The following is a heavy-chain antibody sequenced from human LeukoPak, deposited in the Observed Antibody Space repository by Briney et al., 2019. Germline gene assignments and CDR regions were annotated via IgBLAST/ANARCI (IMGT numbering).Heavy chain of an antibody. D-gene: IGHD6-13*01. CDR2: IYTSGST. V-gene: IGHV4-61*02. Sequence: PSETLSLTCTVSGNSISSGDNYWSWIRQPAGKGLEWIGRIYTSGSTNYNPSLKSRVTISVDTSKNQFSLKLSSVTAADTAVYYCARAVSSWYAPFYYYYMDVWGKGTTVTVSS. CDR3: ARAVSSWYAPFYYYYMDV. CDR1: GNSISSGDNY. J-gene: IGHJ6*03.